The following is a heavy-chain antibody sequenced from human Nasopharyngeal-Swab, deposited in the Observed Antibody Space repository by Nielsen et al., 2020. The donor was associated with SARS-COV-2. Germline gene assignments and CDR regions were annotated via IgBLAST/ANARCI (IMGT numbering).Heavy chain of an antibody. D-gene: IGHD3-22*01. CDR1: GCSLSTYY. CDR3: ARDHSYYDSNGYYFDY. CDR2: IHSSGTT. Sequence: SETLSLTCPVSGCSLSTYYWSWLRPPPGKGLECLGYIHSSGTTNYNPSLKSRVTISVDTSKNQFSLKMSSVTAADTAVYYCARDHSYYDSNGYYFDYWGLGTLVTVSS. V-gene: IGHV4-59*01. J-gene: IGHJ4*02.